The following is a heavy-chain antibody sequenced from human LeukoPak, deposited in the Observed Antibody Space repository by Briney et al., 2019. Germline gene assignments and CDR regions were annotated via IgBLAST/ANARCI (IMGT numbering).Heavy chain of an antibody. Sequence: ASVKVSCKASVYTFTRYDINWVRQATGQGLEWMGWMNPNSGNTAYAQKFQGRVTMTRNTSISTAYMELSSLRSEDTAVYYCARGRRPAGIQGNWFDPWGQGTLVTVCS. D-gene: IGHD2-2*02. V-gene: IGHV1-8*01. CDR1: VYTFTRYD. J-gene: IGHJ5*02. CDR3: ARGRRPAGIQGNWFDP. CDR2: MNPNSGNT.